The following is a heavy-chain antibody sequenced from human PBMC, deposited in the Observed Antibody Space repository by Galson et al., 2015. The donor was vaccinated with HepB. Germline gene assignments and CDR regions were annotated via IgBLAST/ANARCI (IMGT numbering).Heavy chain of an antibody. CDR2: TYYRSKWYN. J-gene: IGHJ5*02. CDR1: GDSVSSNSAG. V-gene: IGHV6-1*01. D-gene: IGHD2-2*01. Sequence: CAISGDSVSSNSAGWTWIRQSPSRGLEWLGRTYYRSKWYNDYAVSVKSRITINPDTSKNQFSLKLSSVTAADTAVYYCARGIVVVPAAIYWFDPWGQGTLVTVSS. CDR3: ARGIVVVPAAIYWFDP.